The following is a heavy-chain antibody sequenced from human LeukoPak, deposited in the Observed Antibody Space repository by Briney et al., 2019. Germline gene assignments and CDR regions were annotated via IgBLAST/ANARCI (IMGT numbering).Heavy chain of an antibody. J-gene: IGHJ5*02. V-gene: IGHV4-59*01. CDR3: ARETSGYYDILTGYYFNWFDP. CDR2: VYYTGST. CDR1: GGSISSYY. D-gene: IGHD3-9*01. Sequence: SETLSLTCTVSGGSISSYYWSWVRQPPGKGLEWIGFVYYTGSTNYSPSLKSRVTISVDTSKNQFSLKLRSVTAADTAVYYCARETSGYYDILTGYYFNWFDPWGQGTLVTVSS.